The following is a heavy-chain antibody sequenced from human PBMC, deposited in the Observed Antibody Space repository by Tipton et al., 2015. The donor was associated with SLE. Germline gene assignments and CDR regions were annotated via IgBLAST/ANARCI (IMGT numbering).Heavy chain of an antibody. V-gene: IGHV3-74*01. J-gene: IGHJ6*03. D-gene: IGHD2-2*01. CDR1: GFTFSSYW. CDR3: AREYPGFCYWIDG. Sequence: SLRLSCAASGFTFSSYWMHWVRQAPGKGLVWVSRINSDGSSTSYADSVKGRFTISRDNAKNTLYLQMNSLRAEDTAVYYCAREYPGFCYWIDGWGKVIAFTLS. CDR2: INSDGSST.